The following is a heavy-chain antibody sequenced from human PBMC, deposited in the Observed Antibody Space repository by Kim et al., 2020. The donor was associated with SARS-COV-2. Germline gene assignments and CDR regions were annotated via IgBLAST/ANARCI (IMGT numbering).Heavy chain of an antibody. CDR3: ARVGPRSGWYGAFDI. Sequence: SETLSLTCTVSGGSISSSSYYWGWIRQPPGKGLEWIGSIYYSGSTYYNPSLKSRVTISVDTSKNQFSLKLSSVTAADTAVYYCARVGPRSGWYGAFDIWGQGTMVTVSS. V-gene: IGHV4-39*01. CDR1: GGSISSSSYY. J-gene: IGHJ3*02. CDR2: IYYSGST. D-gene: IGHD6-19*01.